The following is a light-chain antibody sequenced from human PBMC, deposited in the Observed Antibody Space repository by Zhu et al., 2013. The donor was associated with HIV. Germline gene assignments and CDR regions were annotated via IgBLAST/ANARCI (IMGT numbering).Light chain of an antibody. CDR3: QQFHSYPIT. CDR1: QAIRNA. V-gene: IGKV1-13*02. CDR2: SAS. J-gene: IGKJ5*01. Sequence: AIQLTQSPPSLAASVGEGVTISCRASQAIRNALAWYQQRPGEGPKLLIYSASTLESGIPSRFSGSGSGTDFTLTISSLQPEDFATYYCQQFHSYPITFGQGTRL.